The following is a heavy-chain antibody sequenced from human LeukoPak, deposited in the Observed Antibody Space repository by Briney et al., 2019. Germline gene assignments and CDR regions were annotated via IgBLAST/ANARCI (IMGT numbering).Heavy chain of an antibody. CDR1: GYTFTSYG. D-gene: IGHD4-23*01. CDR3: ARGFTDGGNSGDAFDI. V-gene: IGHV1-18*01. CDR2: ISAYNGNT. Sequence: ASVKVSCKASGYTFTSYGISWVRQAPGQGLEWMGWISAYNGNTNYAQKLQGRVTMTTDTSTSTAYMELRSLRSDDTAVYYCARGFTDGGNSGDAFDIWGQGTMVTVSS. J-gene: IGHJ3*02.